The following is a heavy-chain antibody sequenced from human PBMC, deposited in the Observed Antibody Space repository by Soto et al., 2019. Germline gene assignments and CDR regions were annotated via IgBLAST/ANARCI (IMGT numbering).Heavy chain of an antibody. CDR1: GFTFSSYS. CDR3: ARDLIVVVPAATDYYYYGMDV. CDR2: ISSSSSYI. D-gene: IGHD2-2*01. V-gene: IGHV3-21*01. J-gene: IGHJ6*02. Sequence: PGGSLRLSCAASGFTFSSYSMNWVRQAPGKGLECVSSISSSSSYIYYADSVKGRFTISRDNAKNSLYLQMNSLRAEDTAVYYCARDLIVVVPAATDYYYYGMDVWGQGTTVTVSS.